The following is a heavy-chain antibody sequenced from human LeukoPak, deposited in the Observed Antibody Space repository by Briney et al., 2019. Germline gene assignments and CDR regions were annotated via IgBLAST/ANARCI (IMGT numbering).Heavy chain of an antibody. D-gene: IGHD3-3*01. V-gene: IGHV1-18*01. Sequence: GASVKVSCKASGYTFTSYGISWVRQAPGQGLEWMGWISAYNGNTNYAQKLQGRVTMTTDTSTSTAYMELRSLRSDDTAVYYCARAKRGVLRFLEWLLYEDYWGQGTLVPVSS. CDR1: GYTFTSYG. CDR2: ISAYNGNT. J-gene: IGHJ4*02. CDR3: ARAKRGVLRFLEWLLYEDY.